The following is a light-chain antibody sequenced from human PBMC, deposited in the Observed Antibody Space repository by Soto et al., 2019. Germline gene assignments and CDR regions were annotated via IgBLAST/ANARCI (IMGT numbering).Light chain of an antibody. V-gene: IGLV1-44*01. CDR3: AAWDDSLNGRYV. Sequence: QSALTQPPSASGTPGQRVTIPCSGSSSNIGSNTVNWYQQLPGTAPKLLIYSNNQRPSGVPDRFSGSKSGTSASLAISGLQSEDEADYYCAAWDDSLNGRYVFGTGTKVTVL. CDR2: SNN. CDR1: SSNIGSNT. J-gene: IGLJ1*01.